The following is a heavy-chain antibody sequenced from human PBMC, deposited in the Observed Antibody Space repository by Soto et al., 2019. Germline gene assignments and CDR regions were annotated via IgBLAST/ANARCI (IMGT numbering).Heavy chain of an antibody. CDR1: RYSFSIYW. CDR2: IDPSDSYT. Sequence: XDSLKVSCRCSRYSFSIYWISLVLQLPGKGLEWMGRIDPSDSYTNYNPSFQGHVTISADKSISTAYLQWNSLQASDTAMYYCARQPHCDSSSCSGEAHRYFGMDVWGQGTTVTVSS. V-gene: IGHV5-10-1*01. D-gene: IGHD2-2*01. CDR3: ARQPHCDSSSCSGEAHRYFGMDV. J-gene: IGHJ6*02.